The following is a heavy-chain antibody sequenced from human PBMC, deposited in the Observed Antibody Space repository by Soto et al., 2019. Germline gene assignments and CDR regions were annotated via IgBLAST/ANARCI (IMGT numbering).Heavy chain of an antibody. J-gene: IGHJ6*02. CDR3: ARGRLGYCSSTSCYTMSGENYYYYGMDV. D-gene: IGHD2-2*02. V-gene: IGHV1-69*06. Sequence: QVQLVQSGAEVKKPGSSVKVSCKASGGTFSSYAISWVRQAPGQGLEWMGGIIPIFGTANYAQKFQGRVTLTADKSTSTAYRELSSLRSEDTAVYYCARGRLGYCSSTSCYTMSGENYYYYGMDVWGQGTTVTVSS. CDR2: IIPIFGTA. CDR1: GGTFSSYA.